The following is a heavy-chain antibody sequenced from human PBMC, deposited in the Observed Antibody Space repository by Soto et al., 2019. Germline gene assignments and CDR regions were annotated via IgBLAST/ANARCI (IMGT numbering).Heavy chain of an antibody. Sequence: EVQLVESGGGLVQPGGSLRLSCAASGFTLSSFWIHWFRQAPGKGLVWVSRINSDGTNTRYADSVRGRFTLSRDNAKNTLYLQMISLRTEDTAVYYCARDLVAKDAFDIWGQGTMVTVSS. CDR3: ARDLVAKDAFDI. J-gene: IGHJ3*02. V-gene: IGHV3-74*01. CDR1: GFTLSSFW. D-gene: IGHD2-8*02. CDR2: INSDGTNT.